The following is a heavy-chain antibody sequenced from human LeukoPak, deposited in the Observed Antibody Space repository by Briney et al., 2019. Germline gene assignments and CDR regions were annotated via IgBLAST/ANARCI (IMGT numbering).Heavy chain of an antibody. CDR1: GYTFTSYD. Sequence: ASVKVSCKASGYTFTSYDINWVRQATGQGLEWMGWMNPNSGGTNYAQKFQGRVTMTRDTSISTAYMELGRLRSDDTAVYYCARDFSSSWSHFDYWGQGTLVTVSS. CDR3: ARDFSSSWSHFDY. V-gene: IGHV1-2*02. D-gene: IGHD6-13*01. J-gene: IGHJ4*02. CDR2: MNPNSGGT.